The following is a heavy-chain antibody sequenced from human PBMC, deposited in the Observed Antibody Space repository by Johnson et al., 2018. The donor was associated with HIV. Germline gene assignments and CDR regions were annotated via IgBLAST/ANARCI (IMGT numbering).Heavy chain of an antibody. CDR3: ASSWGNAFDI. CDR1: GFTLSNYA. V-gene: IGHV3-30-3*01. CDR2: ISNAGGIK. Sequence: QVQLVESGGGVVQPGRSLRLSCAASGFTLSNYAMHWVRQAPGKGLVWVEFISNAGGIKFSADSVKGRFTISRDNSKNTLYLQMNSRRAEDTAVYYCASSWGNAFDIWGQGTMVTVSS. D-gene: IGHD7-27*01. J-gene: IGHJ3*02.